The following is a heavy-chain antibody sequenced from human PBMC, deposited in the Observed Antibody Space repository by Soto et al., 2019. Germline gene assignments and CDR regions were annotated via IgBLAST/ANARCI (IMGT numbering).Heavy chain of an antibody. Sequence: QVQLVESGGGVVQPGRSLRLSCAASGFTFSSYGMHWVRQAPGKGLEWVAVISYDGSNKYYADSVQGRFTISRDNAKNTLYLQMNSLRAEDTAVYYCAKEWVYDSSGWSFAYWGQGTLVTASS. CDR2: ISYDGSNK. J-gene: IGHJ4*02. D-gene: IGHD3-22*01. CDR1: GFTFSSYG. CDR3: AKEWVYDSSGWSFAY. V-gene: IGHV3-30*18.